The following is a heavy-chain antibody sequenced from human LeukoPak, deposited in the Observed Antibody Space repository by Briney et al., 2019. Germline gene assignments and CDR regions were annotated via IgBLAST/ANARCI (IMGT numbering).Heavy chain of an antibody. D-gene: IGHD3-10*01. CDR1: GGSISSSSYY. CDR3: ANQGGVYGSGSYYPSDY. Sequence: PSETLSLTCTVSGGSISSSSYYWGWIRQPPGKGLEWIGSIYYSGSTYYNPSLKSRVTISVDTSKNQFSLKLSSVTAADTAVYYCANQGGVYGSGSYYPSDYWGQGTLVTVSS. V-gene: IGHV4-39*01. J-gene: IGHJ4*02. CDR2: IYYSGST.